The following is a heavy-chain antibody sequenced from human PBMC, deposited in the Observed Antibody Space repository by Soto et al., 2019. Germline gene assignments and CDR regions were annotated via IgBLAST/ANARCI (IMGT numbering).Heavy chain of an antibody. CDR1: GFTFNTYG. CDR3: AKYFNTGTSSTYDS. Sequence: GGSLRLSCATSGFTFNTYGIAFFRHSAGKGLAWVSAILGTGDRVSYVDSVKGRFTISRDNSKNTLYLQMNSLRADDTAIYYCAKYFNTGTSSTYDSWGQGTLVTVSS. V-gene: IGHV3-23*01. J-gene: IGHJ4*02. CDR2: ILGTGDRV. D-gene: IGHD1-7*01.